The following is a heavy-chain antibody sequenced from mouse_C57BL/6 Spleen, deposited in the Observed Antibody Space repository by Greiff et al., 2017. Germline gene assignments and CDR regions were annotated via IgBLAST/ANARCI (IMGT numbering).Heavy chain of an antibody. J-gene: IGHJ4*01. CDR1: GFTFSSYA. Sequence: EVMLVESGEGLVKPGGSLKLSCAASGFTFSSYAMSWVRQTPEKRLEWVAYISSGGDYIYYADTVKGRFTISRDNARNTLYLQMSSLKSEDTAMYYCTRDQDYYGPSMDDWGQGTSVTVSS. CDR2: ISSGGDYI. V-gene: IGHV5-9-1*02. CDR3: TRDQDYYGPSMDD. D-gene: IGHD1-1*01.